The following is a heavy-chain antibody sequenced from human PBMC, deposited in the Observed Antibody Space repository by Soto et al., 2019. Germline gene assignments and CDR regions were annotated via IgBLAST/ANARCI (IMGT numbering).Heavy chain of an antibody. J-gene: IGHJ6*02. CDR2: IYYSGST. Sequence: QVQLQESGPGLVKPSQTLFLPCTVSGGSISSGGYYWSWILQHPGKGLEWIGYIYYSGSTYYNPSLKSRVTISVNTSKNQFSLKLSSVTAADTAVYYCARVDYAVYYYGMDVWGQGTTFTVSS. V-gene: IGHV4-31*03. D-gene: IGHD4-17*01. CDR1: GGSISSGGYY. CDR3: ARVDYAVYYYGMDV.